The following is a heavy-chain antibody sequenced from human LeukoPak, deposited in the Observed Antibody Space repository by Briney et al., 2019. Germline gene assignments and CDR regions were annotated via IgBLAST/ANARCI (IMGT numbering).Heavy chain of an antibody. CDR3: ARDRSGSSYIFDY. CDR1: GFTFSSYA. CDR2: ISYDGSNK. J-gene: IGHJ4*02. Sequence: GGSLRLSCSASGFTFSSYAMHWVRQAPGKRLEWVAVISYDGSNKYYADSVKGRFTISRDNSKNTLYLQMNSLRAEDTAVYYCARDRSGSSYIFDYWGQGTLVTVSS. V-gene: IGHV3-30-3*01. D-gene: IGHD1-26*01.